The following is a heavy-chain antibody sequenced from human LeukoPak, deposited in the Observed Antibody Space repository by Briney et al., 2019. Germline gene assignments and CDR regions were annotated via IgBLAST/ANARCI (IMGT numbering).Heavy chain of an antibody. CDR3: AKRGQYYYDSSGYQHFDY. CDR1: GFTFSSYG. Sequence: GGSLRLSCAASGFTFSSYGMHWVRQAPGKGLEWVAFIRYDGSNKYYADSVKGRFTISRDNSKNTLYLQMNSLRAEDTAVYYCAKRGQYYYDSSGYQHFDYWGQGTLVTVSS. CDR2: IRYDGSNK. V-gene: IGHV3-30*02. J-gene: IGHJ4*02. D-gene: IGHD3-22*01.